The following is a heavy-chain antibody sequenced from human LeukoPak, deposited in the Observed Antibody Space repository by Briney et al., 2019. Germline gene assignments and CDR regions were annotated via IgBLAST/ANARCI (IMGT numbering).Heavy chain of an antibody. CDR3: ARDHSSGWYSDYFDY. CDR2: ISYDGSHK. J-gene: IGHJ4*02. D-gene: IGHD6-19*01. V-gene: IGHV3-30*03. CDR1: GFTFSSYG. Sequence: PGRSLRLSCAASGFTFSSYGMHWVRQAPGKGLEWVAIISYDGSHKYYADSVKGRFTISRDNSKNTLYLQMNSLRAQDTAVYYCARDHSSGWYSDYFDYWGQGTLVTVSS.